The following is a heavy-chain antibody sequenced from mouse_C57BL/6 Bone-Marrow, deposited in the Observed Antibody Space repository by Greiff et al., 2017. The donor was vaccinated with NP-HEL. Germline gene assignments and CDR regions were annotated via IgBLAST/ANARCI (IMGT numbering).Heavy chain of an antibody. J-gene: IGHJ4*01. CDR2: IDPENGDT. V-gene: IGHV14-4*01. CDR3: TTWAITTVVPYYAMDY. D-gene: IGHD1-1*01. Sequence: VQLKESGAELVRPGASVKLSCTASGFNIKDDYMHWVKQRPEQGLEWIGWIDPENGDTEYASKFQGKATITADTSSNTAYLQLSSLTSEDTAVYYCTTWAITTVVPYYAMDYWGQGTSVTVSS. CDR1: GFNIKDDY.